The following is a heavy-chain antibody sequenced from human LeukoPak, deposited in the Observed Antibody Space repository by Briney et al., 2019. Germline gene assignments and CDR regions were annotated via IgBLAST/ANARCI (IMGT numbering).Heavy chain of an antibody. J-gene: IGHJ6*02. D-gene: IGHD2-15*01. CDR1: GFTFSSYC. CDR2: IKQDGSER. Sequence: GGSLRLSCAASGFTFSSYCMSWVRQAPGKGLEWVANIKQDGSERYYVDSVKGRFTISRDNAKNSLYLQMNSLRAEDTAVYYCARDTCSGGSCYPNYYYYYGMDAWGQGTTVTVSS. CDR3: ARDTCSGGSCYPNYYYYYGMDA. V-gene: IGHV3-7*03.